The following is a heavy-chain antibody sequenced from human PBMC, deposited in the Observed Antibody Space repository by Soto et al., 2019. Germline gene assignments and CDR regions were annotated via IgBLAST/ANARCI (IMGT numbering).Heavy chain of an antibody. Sequence: SETLSLTCTVSGGSISSGGYYWSWIRQHPGKGLEWIGYIYYSGSTYYNPSLKSRVTISVDTSKNQFSLKLSSVTAADTAVYYCARMPWCMLYGRYYYYYGMDVWGQGTTVTVSS. V-gene: IGHV4-31*03. D-gene: IGHD2-8*01. J-gene: IGHJ6*02. CDR3: ARMPWCMLYGRYYYYYGMDV. CDR2: IYYSGST. CDR1: GGSISSGGYY.